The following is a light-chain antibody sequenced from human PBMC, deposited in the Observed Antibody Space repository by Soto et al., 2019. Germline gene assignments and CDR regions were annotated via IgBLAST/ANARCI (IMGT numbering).Light chain of an antibody. CDR2: VAS. CDR1: QSVTNN. V-gene: IGKV3-15*01. Sequence: EIVMTQSPATLSVSPGERATLSCRTSQSVTNNLAWYQQNPGQAPRLLFYVASTRATGVPARFSGSGTGTDFTLTINSLQSEDFGVYYCHQYNNWPPSTFGQGTRLEI. J-gene: IGKJ5*01. CDR3: HQYNNWPPST.